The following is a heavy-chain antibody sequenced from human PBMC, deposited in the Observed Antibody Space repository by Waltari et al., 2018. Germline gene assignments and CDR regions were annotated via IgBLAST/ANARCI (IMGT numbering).Heavy chain of an antibody. D-gene: IGHD3-10*01. V-gene: IGHV3-7*01. CDR2: INPDGSQK. J-gene: IGHJ4*02. Sequence: EVQLVESGGGLGQPGGPWRISCGAPGFTFNTYWHRWIRQAPGKGLKWVANINPDGSQKFYVDSVKGRFTVSRDNAQNSLYLQMNNLRAEDTAVYYCTTLARGESGDYWGQGTLVTVSS. CDR3: TTLARGESGDY. CDR1: GFTFNTYW.